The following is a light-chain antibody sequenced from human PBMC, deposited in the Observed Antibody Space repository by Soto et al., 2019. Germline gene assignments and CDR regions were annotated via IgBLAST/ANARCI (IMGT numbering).Light chain of an antibody. Sequence: DIQMTQSPSTLSASVGDRVTITCRASQSISRLLAWYQQKPGKAPKVLIYKASSLESGVPSRFSGSGSGTEFTLTISSLQPDDFATYYCQQYNTYPWTFGQGTKVGIK. V-gene: IGKV1-5*03. J-gene: IGKJ1*01. CDR1: QSISRL. CDR3: QQYNTYPWT. CDR2: KAS.